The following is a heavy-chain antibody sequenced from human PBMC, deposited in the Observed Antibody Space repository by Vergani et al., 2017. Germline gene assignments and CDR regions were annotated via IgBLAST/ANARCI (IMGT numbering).Heavy chain of an antibody. J-gene: IGHJ4*02. V-gene: IGHV3-21*01. CDR3: AREGGLDSSGYHY. CDR2: ISSSSSYI. D-gene: IGHD3-22*01. CDR1: GFTFSSYS. Sequence: EVQLLESGGGLVKPGGSLRLSCAASGFTFSSYSMNWVRQAPGKGLEWVSSISSSSSYIYYADSVKGRFTISRDNAKNSLYLQMNSLRAEDTAVYYCAREGGLDSSGYHYWGQGTLVTVSS.